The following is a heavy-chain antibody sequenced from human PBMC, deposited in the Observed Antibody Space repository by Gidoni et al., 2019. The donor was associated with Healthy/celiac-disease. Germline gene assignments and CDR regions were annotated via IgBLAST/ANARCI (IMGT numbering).Heavy chain of an antibody. J-gene: IGHJ3*02. CDR3: ARSDYYDSSGYYYGAANAFDI. CDR1: GGTFSSYT. CDR2: IIPILGIA. V-gene: IGHV1-69*02. D-gene: IGHD3-22*01. Sequence: QVQLVQSGAEVKKPGSSVKVSCKASGGTFSSYTISWVRQAPGQVLEWMGRIIPILGIANYAQKFQGRVTITADKSTSTAYMELSSLRSEDTAVYYCARSDYYDSSGYYYGAANAFDIWGQGTMVTVSS.